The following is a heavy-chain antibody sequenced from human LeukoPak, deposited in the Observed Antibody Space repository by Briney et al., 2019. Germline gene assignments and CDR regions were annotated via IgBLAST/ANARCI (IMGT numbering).Heavy chain of an antibody. CDR3: ARAGTRYTSSWYAPDY. D-gene: IGHD6-13*01. J-gene: IGHJ4*02. Sequence: GASVKVSCKASGYTFTGYYMHWVRQAPGQGLEWMGWINPNSGGTNYAQKFQGRVTLTRDTSISTAHMELSRLRSDDAAVFYCARAGTRYTSSWYAPDYWGQGTLVTVSS. CDR1: GYTFTGYY. CDR2: INPNSGGT. V-gene: IGHV1-2*02.